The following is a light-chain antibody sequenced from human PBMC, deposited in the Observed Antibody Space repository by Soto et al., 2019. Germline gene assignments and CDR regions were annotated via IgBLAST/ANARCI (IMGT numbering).Light chain of an antibody. CDR3: QQSDSLPYT. CDR1: QSISTY. V-gene: IGKV1-39*01. CDR2: AVS. Sequence: DIQMTQSPSSLSASVGDRVTIACRASQSISTYLNWYQQKPGKAPEVLIYAVSSLQRGVTSRFSGSGSGTDFTLTISSLQPEDFAAYYCQQSDSLPYTFGQGTKLEIK. J-gene: IGKJ2*01.